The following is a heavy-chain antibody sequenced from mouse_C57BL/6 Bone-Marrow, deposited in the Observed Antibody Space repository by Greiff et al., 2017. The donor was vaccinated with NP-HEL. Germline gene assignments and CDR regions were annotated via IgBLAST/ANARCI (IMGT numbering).Heavy chain of an antibody. CDR3: ARRGSRACFAY. CDR2: IYPRSGNT. J-gene: IGHJ3*01. D-gene: IGHD1-1*01. V-gene: IGHV1-81*01. CDR1: GYTFTSYG. Sequence: QVQLKESGAELARPGASVKLSCKASGYTFTSYGISWVTQRTGQGLEWIGEIYPRSGNTYYNEKLKVKATLTADKSSSTEYMELRSLKSEDSAVYICARRGSRACFAYWGQGTLVTVSA.